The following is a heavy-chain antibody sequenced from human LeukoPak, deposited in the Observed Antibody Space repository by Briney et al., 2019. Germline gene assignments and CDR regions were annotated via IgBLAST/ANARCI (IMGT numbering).Heavy chain of an antibody. V-gene: IGHV3-30*18. CDR3: AKVKPWIQLWFYSYY. J-gene: IGHJ4*02. CDR2: ISYDGSNK. D-gene: IGHD5-18*01. CDR1: GFTFSSYG. Sequence: GGSLRLSCAASGFTFSSYGMHWVRQAPGKGLEWVAVISYDGSNKYYADSVKGRFTISRDNSKNTLYLQMNSLRAEDTAVYYCAKVKPWIQLWFYSYYWGQGTLVTVSS.